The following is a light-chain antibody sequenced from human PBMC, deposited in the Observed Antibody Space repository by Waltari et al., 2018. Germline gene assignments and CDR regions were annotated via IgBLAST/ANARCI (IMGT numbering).Light chain of an antibody. Sequence: DIVMTQSPLSLPVTPGEPASISCRSSQSLLHSNGYNYLDWYRQKPGQSPQLLIYLGSNRASGVPDRFSGSGSGTDFTLKISRVEAEDVGVYYCMQALQTPQFTFGPGTKVDIK. CDR1: QSLLHSNGYNY. V-gene: IGKV2-28*01. CDR2: LGS. J-gene: IGKJ3*01. CDR3: MQALQTPQFT.